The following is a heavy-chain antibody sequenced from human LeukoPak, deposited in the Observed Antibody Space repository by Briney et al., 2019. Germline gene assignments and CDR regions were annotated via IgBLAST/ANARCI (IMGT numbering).Heavy chain of an antibody. Sequence: PGGSLRLSCAASGFTFSSYSMNWVRQAPGKGLEWVSSISSSGSTIYYADSVKGRFTISRDNAKNSLYLQMNSLRAEDTAVYCCAELGITMIGGVWGKGTTVTISS. D-gene: IGHD3-10*02. CDR3: AELGITMIGGV. V-gene: IGHV3-48*04. J-gene: IGHJ6*04. CDR2: ISSSGSTI. CDR1: GFTFSSYS.